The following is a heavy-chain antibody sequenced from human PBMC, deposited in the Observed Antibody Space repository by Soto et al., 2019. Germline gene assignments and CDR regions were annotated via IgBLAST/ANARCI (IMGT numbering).Heavy chain of an antibody. CDR1: GFTFSNYG. Sequence: GGSLRLSCAASGFTFSNYGMHWVRQAPGKGLEWVAIIWYDGSNKYYADSVKGRFTISRDNPENTVYLQMNSLRAEDTAVYYCAAGEPLHYRGQGTLVTV. CDR3: AAGEPLHY. CDR2: IWYDGSNK. J-gene: IGHJ4*02. D-gene: IGHD3-10*01. V-gene: IGHV3-33*01.